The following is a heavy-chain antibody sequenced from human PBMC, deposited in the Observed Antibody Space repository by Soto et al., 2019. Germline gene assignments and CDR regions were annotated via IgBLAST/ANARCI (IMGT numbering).Heavy chain of an antibody. CDR3: AKDLNRNHYYDHPPVGLFDY. D-gene: IGHD3-3*01. Sequence: GGSLRLSCAASGFTFSSYGMHWVRQAPGKGLEWVAVISYDGSNKYYADSVKGRFTISRDNSKNTLYLQMNSLRAEDTAVYYCAKDLNRNHYYDHPPVGLFDYWGQRTLVTVSS. V-gene: IGHV3-30*18. CDR1: GFTFSSYG. J-gene: IGHJ4*02. CDR2: ISYDGSNK.